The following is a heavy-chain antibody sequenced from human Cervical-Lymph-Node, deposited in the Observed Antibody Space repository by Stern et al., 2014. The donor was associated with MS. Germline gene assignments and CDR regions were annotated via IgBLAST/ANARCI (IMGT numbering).Heavy chain of an antibody. CDR3: ALPGHFYNNAPDY. CDR1: GFSFSSYD. CDR2: ISNDGSDR. V-gene: IGHV3-30*03. D-gene: IGHD2/OR15-2a*01. J-gene: IGHJ4*02. Sequence: VQLVESGGGVVHPGTSLRLSCAASGFSFSSYDMPLVPQAPGKGLDCVTFISNDGSDRYYADSLKDRLIVSREYYKKTLSLQINNLRSEETAVYYCALPGHFYNNAPDYWGQGTLVTVSS.